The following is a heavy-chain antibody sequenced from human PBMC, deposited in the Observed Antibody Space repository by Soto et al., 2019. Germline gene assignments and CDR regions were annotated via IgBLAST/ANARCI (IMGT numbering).Heavy chain of an antibody. CDR1: GGSINNNYYY. V-gene: IGHV4-39*01. Sequence: SETLSLTCTVSGGSINNNYYYWGWVRQPPGKGLEWIASISRSGTTYYNPSLKSRVTISEDTSKNQFSLKLSSVTAADTAVFYCARLIHCKTTSCYFDYWGQGTLVTVSS. J-gene: IGHJ4*02. CDR2: ISRSGTT. CDR3: ARLIHCKTTSCYFDY. D-gene: IGHD2-2*01.